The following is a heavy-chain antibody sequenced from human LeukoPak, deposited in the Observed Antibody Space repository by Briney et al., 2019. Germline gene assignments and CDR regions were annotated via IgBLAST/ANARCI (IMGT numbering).Heavy chain of an antibody. D-gene: IGHD3-22*01. Sequence: GESLRLSCAASGFTFSSYAMHWVRQAPGKGLEWVAVISYDGSNTYYADSVKGRFTISRDNSKNTVYLQMNSLRAEDTAVYYCARGNHYYDSSGYRLDYWGQGTLVTVSS. CDR3: ARGNHYYDSSGYRLDY. CDR2: ISYDGSNT. CDR1: GFTFSSYA. V-gene: IGHV3-30*04. J-gene: IGHJ4*02.